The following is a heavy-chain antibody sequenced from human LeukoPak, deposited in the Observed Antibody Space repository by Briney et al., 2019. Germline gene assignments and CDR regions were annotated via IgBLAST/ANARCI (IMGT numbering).Heavy chain of an antibody. CDR1: GGTFSSYA. CDR3: ARINDDDSSGYAIDY. Sequence: SVKVSCKASGGTFSSYAISWVRQAPGQGLEWMGRIIPILGIANYAQKFQGRVTITADKSTSTAYMELSSLRSEDTAVYYCARINDDDSSGYAIDYWGQGTLVTVSS. CDR2: IIPILGIA. J-gene: IGHJ4*02. D-gene: IGHD3-22*01. V-gene: IGHV1-69*04.